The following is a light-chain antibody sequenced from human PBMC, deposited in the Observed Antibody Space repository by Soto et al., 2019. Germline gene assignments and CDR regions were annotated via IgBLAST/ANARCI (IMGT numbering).Light chain of an antibody. J-gene: IGLJ1*01. CDR2: DDS. CDR3: CSYAGSYPYV. V-gene: IGLV2-11*01. CDR1: SRHVGGYNY. Sequence: HSALXPRRSPSASPGQSVTISSPENSRHVGGYNYVSWYQQHPGKAPKLMIYDDSKRPSGVPDRFSGSKSGNTASLTISGLQAEDEADYYCCSYAGSYPYVFGTGTKVTVL.